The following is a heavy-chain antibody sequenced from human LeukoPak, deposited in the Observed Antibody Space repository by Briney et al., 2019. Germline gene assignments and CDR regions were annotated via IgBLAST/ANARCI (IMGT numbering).Heavy chain of an antibody. Sequence: GGSLRLSCAASGFTFSSYAMHWVRQAPGKGLEWVAVISYDGSNKYYADSVKGRFTISRDNSKNTLYLQMNSLRAEDTAVYYCARDRTQAAAGHYYYYYYGMDVWGQGTTVTVSS. J-gene: IGHJ6*02. D-gene: IGHD6-13*01. CDR2: ISYDGSNK. CDR1: GFTFSSYA. CDR3: ARDRTQAAAGHYYYYYYGMDV. V-gene: IGHV3-30-3*01.